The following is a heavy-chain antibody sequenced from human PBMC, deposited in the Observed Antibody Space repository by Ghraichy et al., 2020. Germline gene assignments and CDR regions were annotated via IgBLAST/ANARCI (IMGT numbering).Heavy chain of an antibody. Sequence: SETLSLTCGVSGGSITSNHWWTWVRQPPGKGLEWIGEIDQSGSTNFNPSLKSRVTISVDKSKNQFSLNLSSVTAADTAVYYCARGASSTLVRRAYYSDSWGQGTLVTVSS. D-gene: IGHD3-10*01. V-gene: IGHV4-4*02. CDR3: ARGASSTLVRRAYYSDS. CDR1: GGSITSNHW. J-gene: IGHJ4*02. CDR2: IDQSGST.